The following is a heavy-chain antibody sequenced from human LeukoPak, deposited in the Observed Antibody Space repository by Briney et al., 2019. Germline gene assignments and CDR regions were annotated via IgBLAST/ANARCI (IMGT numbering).Heavy chain of an antibody. CDR2: ISSSSSYR. CDR1: GFTFSNYS. V-gene: IGHV3-21*01. J-gene: IGHJ4*02. D-gene: IGHD5-18*01. CDR3: AREGDRGYSYVDY. Sequence: GGSLRLSCEASGFTFSNYSMNWVRQAPGKGLEWASSISSSSSYRYYADSVKGRFTISRDNAKNSLYLQMNSLRAEDTAVYYCAREGDRGYSYVDYWGQGTLVTVSS.